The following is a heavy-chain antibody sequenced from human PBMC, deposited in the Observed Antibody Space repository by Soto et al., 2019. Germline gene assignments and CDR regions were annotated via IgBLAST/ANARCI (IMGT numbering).Heavy chain of an antibody. J-gene: IGHJ4*02. CDR2: KPYTGSP. CDR3: AKVGWGGDS. CDR1: GDYVSRGSSY. D-gene: IGHD7-27*01. Sequence: PSDPLSLTSSVSGDYVSRGSSYWSWIRQHPGKGLEWMGFKPYTGSPDYNPSLKSRVVISIDRSKNQFSLKLSSVTATDTAVYFCAKVGWGGDSWGQVTLVTVSS. V-gene: IGHV4-61*01.